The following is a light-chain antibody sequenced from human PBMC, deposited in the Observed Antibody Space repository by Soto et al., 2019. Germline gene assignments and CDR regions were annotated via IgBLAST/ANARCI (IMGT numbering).Light chain of an antibody. CDR2: SNN. CDR1: SSNIGSNN. V-gene: IGLV1-44*01. Sequence: QRVLKQPPTGTGTPLDGVSLSCSESSSNIGSNNVNWYQQLPGTAPKLLIYSNNQRPSGVPDRFSGSKSGTSASLAISGLQSEDEADYYCAAWDDSLNGQVFGTGTKVTVL. J-gene: IGLJ1*01. CDR3: AAWDDSLNGQV.